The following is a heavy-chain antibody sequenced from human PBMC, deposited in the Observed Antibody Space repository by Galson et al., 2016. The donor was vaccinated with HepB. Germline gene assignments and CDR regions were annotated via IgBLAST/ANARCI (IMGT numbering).Heavy chain of an antibody. CDR3: AKDIVPTIHFYFDY. CDR1: GFTFSNYA. D-gene: IGHD5-12*01. J-gene: IGHJ4*02. V-gene: IGHV3-23*01. CDR2: IGGSGGSI. Sequence: SLRLSCAASGFTFSNYAMSWVRQAPGKGLEWVSTIGGSGGSIYYADSVKGRFTISRDNSKNTLSLQMNGLRAEDTAVYFCAKDIVPTIHFYFDYWGQGTLVTVSS.